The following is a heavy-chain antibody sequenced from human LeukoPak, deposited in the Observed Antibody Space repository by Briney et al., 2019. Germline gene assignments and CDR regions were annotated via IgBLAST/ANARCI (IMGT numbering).Heavy chain of an antibody. Sequence: PSETLSLTCTVSGGSISSYYWSWIRQPPGKGLEWIGYIYYSGSTNYNPSLKSRVTISVDTSKNQSSLKLSSVTAADTAVYYCARVRVVITTFDYWGQGTLVTVSS. D-gene: IGHD3-22*01. CDR3: ARVRVVITTFDY. CDR2: IYYSGST. J-gene: IGHJ4*02. CDR1: GGSISSYY. V-gene: IGHV4-59*01.